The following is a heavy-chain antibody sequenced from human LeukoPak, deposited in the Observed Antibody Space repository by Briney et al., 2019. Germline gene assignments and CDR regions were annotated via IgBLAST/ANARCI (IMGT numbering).Heavy chain of an antibody. CDR2: ISYDGSNK. CDR3: ASRDYTSSKY. Sequence: GRSLRLSCAASGFTFSSYAMHWVRQAPGKGLEWVAVISYDGSNKYYADSVKGRFTISRDNSKNTLYLQMNSLRAEDTAVYYCASRDYTSSKYWGQGTLVTVSS. CDR1: GFTFSSYA. D-gene: IGHD2-2*02. J-gene: IGHJ4*02. V-gene: IGHV3-30-3*01.